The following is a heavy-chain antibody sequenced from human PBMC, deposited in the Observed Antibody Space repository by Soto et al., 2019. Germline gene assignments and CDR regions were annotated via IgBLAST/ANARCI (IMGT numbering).Heavy chain of an antibody. CDR2: ISAYNGNT. V-gene: IGHV1-18*01. J-gene: IGHJ6*02. Sequence: QVQLVQSGAEVKKPGASVKVSCKTSGYTFTNYGISWVRQAPGQGLEWMGWISAYNGNTNYAQKVQGRVTMTTDTSTSTAYMELRSRRSDDTAVYYCARVGDCSSTSCRPDYYYGMDVWGQGTTVTVSS. D-gene: IGHD2-2*01. CDR1: GYTFTNYG. CDR3: ARVGDCSSTSCRPDYYYGMDV.